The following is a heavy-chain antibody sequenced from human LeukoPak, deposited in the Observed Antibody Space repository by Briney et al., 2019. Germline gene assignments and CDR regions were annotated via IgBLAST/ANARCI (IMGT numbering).Heavy chain of an antibody. CDR3: ARGSYDGGSGWGRFDY. CDR1: GGSINSGDYY. J-gene: IGHJ4*02. Sequence: PSQTLSLTCTVSGGSINSGDYYWSWIRQPPGKGLEWIGYIFYNGNTYYNPSLKSRVVISMDMSKNHFSLKLTSVTAADTAVYYCARGSYDGGSGWGRFDYWGQGALVTVSS. D-gene: IGHD6-19*01. CDR2: IFYNGNT. V-gene: IGHV4-30-4*01.